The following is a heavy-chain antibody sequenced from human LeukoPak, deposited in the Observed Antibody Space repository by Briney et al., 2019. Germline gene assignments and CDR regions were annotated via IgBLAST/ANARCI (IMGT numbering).Heavy chain of an antibody. J-gene: IGHJ4*02. CDR1: GFTFDDYT. CDR2: ISWDGGST. CDR3: AKSLYYYDSSGPLFDY. D-gene: IGHD3-22*01. V-gene: IGHV3-43*01. Sequence: GGSLRLSCAASGFTFDDYTMHWVRQAPGKGLEWVSLISWDGGSTYYADSVKGRFTISRDNSKNSLYLQMNSLRTEDTALYYCAKSLYYYDSSGPLFDYWGQGTLVTVSS.